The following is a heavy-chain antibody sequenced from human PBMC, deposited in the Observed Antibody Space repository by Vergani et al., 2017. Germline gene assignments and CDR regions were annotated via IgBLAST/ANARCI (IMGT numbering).Heavy chain of an antibody. D-gene: IGHD5-12*01. V-gene: IGHV1-2*02. J-gene: IGHJ4*02. CDR2: INPNSGGT. Sequence: QVQLVQSGAEVKKPGASVKVSCKASGYTFSGYYMHWVGQAPGQGLEWIGWINPNSGGTNYAQKFQGRVTMTRDTSISTGSMELRRLRSDDTAVYYCARGRYSECLDYWGQGTLVTVSS. CDR1: GYTFSGYY. CDR3: ARGRYSECLDY.